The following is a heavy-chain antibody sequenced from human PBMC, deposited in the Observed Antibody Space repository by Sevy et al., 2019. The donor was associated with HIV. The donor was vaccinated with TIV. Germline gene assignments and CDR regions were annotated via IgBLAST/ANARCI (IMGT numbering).Heavy chain of an antibody. J-gene: IGHJ4*02. D-gene: IGHD1-7*01. CDR3: ARDRMNYGSQYFDY. CDR2: MSSGTSYT. V-gene: IGHV3-11*06. CDR1: GFTFSDYY. Sequence: GGSLRLSCAASGFTFSDYYMSWIRQAPGKGLEWVSYMSSGTSYTNYADSVKGRFTISRDNAKNSLYLQMNSLRAEDTAVYYCARDRMNYGSQYFDYWGQGTLVTVSS.